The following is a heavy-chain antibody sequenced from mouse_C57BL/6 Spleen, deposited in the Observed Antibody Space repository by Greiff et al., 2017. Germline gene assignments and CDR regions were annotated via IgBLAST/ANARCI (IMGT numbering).Heavy chain of an antibody. D-gene: IGHD1-1*01. J-gene: IGHJ1*03. CDR2: IYPGSGST. V-gene: IGHV1-55*01. CDR3: ARRDYYGSSAYWYFDV. Sequence: QVQLQQPGAELVKPGASVKMSCKASGYTFTSYWITWVKQRPGQGLEWIGDIYPGSGSTNYNEKFKSKATLTVDTSSSTAYMQLSSLTSEDSAVYYCARRDYYGSSAYWYFDVWGTGTTVTVSS. CDR1: GYTFTSYW.